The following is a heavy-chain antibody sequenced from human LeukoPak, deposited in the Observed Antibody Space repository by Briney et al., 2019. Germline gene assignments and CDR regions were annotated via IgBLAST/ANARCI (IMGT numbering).Heavy chain of an antibody. D-gene: IGHD2-8*01. V-gene: IGHV3-20*04. CDR2: ISWNGGNT. Sequence: PGGSLRLSCAASGFNFYDYGMSWVRQAPGKGLEWVSGISWNGGNTGYADSVKGRFTISRDNAQNSLFLQVNSLRADDTAFYYCAREGIYCVNGVCYLDYWGQGTLVTVSS. J-gene: IGHJ4*02. CDR1: GFNFYDYG. CDR3: AREGIYCVNGVCYLDY.